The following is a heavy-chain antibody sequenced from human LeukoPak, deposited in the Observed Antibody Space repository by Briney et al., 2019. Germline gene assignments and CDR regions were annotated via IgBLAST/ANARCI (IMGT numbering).Heavy chain of an antibody. J-gene: IGHJ3*02. Sequence: PGRSLRLSCAASGFTFSSYGMHWVRQAPGKGLAWVAVIWYDGSDKYYADSVKGRFTISRDNSKNTLYLQMNSLRAEDTAVYYCAKDHHSSSWYLGAFDIWGQGTMVTVSS. CDR3: AKDHHSSSWYLGAFDI. CDR1: GFTFSSYG. CDR2: IWYDGSDK. V-gene: IGHV3-33*06. D-gene: IGHD6-13*01.